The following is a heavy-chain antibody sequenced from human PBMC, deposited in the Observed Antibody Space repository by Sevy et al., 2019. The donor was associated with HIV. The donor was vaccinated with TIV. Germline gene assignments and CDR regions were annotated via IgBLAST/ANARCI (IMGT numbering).Heavy chain of an antibody. D-gene: IGHD6-19*01. Sequence: SETLSLTCTVSGASMASSHYWGWIRQPPGKGLEWIASIYNGGTTFYNSSLKTRVTISVDTSKNQLSLRLTSVTAADTAVYYCARLPQWLGPGFDSWGQGTLVTVSS. J-gene: IGHJ4*02. CDR2: IYNGGTT. CDR1: GASMASSHY. CDR3: ARLPQWLGPGFDS. V-gene: IGHV4-39*01.